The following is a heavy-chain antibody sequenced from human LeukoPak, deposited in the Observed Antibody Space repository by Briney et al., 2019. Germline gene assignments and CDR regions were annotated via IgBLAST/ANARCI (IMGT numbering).Heavy chain of an antibody. D-gene: IGHD6-13*01. Sequence: GGSLRLSCAASGFTFSSYAMHWVRQAPGKGLEWVAVISYDGSNKYYADSVKGRFTISRDNSKNTLYLQMNSLRAEDTAVYYCAKEGIHMHYYYMDVWGKGTTVTVSS. V-gene: IGHV3-30-3*01. CDR2: ISYDGSNK. J-gene: IGHJ6*03. CDR3: AKEGIHMHYYYMDV. CDR1: GFTFSSYA.